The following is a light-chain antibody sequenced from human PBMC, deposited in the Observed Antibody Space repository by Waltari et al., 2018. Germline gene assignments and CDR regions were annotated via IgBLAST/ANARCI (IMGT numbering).Light chain of an antibody. Sequence: QSVLTQPPSVSGAPGQRVTISCTGSSSNIGAGYDVHWYQQLPATAPKPLIYGNSNRPSGVPDRFSGSKSGTSASLAITGLQAEDEADYYCQSYDSSLSGVVFGGGTKLTVL. CDR3: QSYDSSLSGVV. J-gene: IGLJ2*01. CDR1: SSNIGAGYD. V-gene: IGLV1-40*01. CDR2: GNS.